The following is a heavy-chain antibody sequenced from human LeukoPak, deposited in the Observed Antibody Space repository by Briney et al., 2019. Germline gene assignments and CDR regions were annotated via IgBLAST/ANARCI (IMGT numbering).Heavy chain of an antibody. CDR1: GFTFSKYW. V-gene: IGHV3-74*01. CDR2: INTDGAVT. CDR3: ATKQWLAPPPDS. D-gene: IGHD6-19*01. J-gene: IGHJ4*02. Sequence: GGSLRLSCAASGFTFSKYWMLWVRQAPGKGLESVSRINTDGAVTTYADSVKGRFTVSRDNADNTMLLQMNSVRDEDTAVYYCATKQWLAPPPDSWGQGTPVTVSS.